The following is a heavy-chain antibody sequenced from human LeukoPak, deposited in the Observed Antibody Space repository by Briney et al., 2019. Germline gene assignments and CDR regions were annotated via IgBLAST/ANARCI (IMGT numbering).Heavy chain of an antibody. D-gene: IGHD3-22*01. CDR3: AKDQVTMIVVVPANFDY. V-gene: IGHV3-23*01. Sequence: PGGSLRLSCAASGFTFSSYAMSWVRQAPGKGLEWVSAISGSGGSTYYADSVKGRFTISRDNSKNTLYLQMNSLRAEDTVVYYCAKDQVTMIVVVPANFDYWGQGTLVTVSS. CDR2: ISGSGGST. CDR1: GFTFSSYA. J-gene: IGHJ4*02.